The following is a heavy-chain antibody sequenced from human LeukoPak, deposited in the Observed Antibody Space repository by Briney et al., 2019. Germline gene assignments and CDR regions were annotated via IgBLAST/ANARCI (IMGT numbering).Heavy chain of an antibody. CDR1: GGSFSGYY. CDR3: ARGLGTMIQ. D-gene: IGHD3-22*01. CDR2: INHSGST. Sequence: PSETLSLTCAVYGGSFSGYYWSWIRQPPGKGLEWIGEINHSGSTNYDPSLKSRVTISVDTSKSQFSLKLSSVTAADTAVYYCARGLGTMIQWGQGTLVTVSS. J-gene: IGHJ4*02. V-gene: IGHV4-34*01.